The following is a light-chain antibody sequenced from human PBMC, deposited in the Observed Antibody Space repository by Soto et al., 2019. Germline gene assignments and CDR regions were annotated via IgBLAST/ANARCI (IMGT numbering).Light chain of an antibody. V-gene: IGKV2-28*01. CDR3: MQALQSLWK. CDR1: QSLLHSNGYNY. J-gene: IGKJ1*01. Sequence: DIVMTQSPLSLPVTPGEPASISCRSSQSLLHSNGYNYLDWYLQKPGQSPHLLIYLGSNRASGVPDRFSGSGSGTDFTLKISRVEADDVGVYDSMQALQSLWKFGQWTKVEIK. CDR2: LGS.